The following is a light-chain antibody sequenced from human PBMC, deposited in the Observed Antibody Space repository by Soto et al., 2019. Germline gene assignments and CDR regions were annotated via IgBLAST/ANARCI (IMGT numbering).Light chain of an antibody. CDR1: QGINNH. J-gene: IGKJ4*01. Sequence: DFQMTQSPSSLSASVGDRVTITCRASQGINNHLAWFQQKPGKVPKVLIYAASTLQSGVPSRFSGSGSGTDVTLTISSLQPEDVAPYYCQNYNSAPPAGTFGGGTKVEIK. V-gene: IGKV1-27*01. CDR3: QNYNSAPPAGT. CDR2: AAS.